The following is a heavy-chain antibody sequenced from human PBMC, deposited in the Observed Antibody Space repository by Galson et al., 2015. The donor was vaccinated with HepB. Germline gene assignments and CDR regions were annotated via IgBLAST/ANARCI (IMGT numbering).Heavy chain of an antibody. Sequence: SLRLSCAASGFTFSNAWMNWVRQAPGKGLEWVGRIKSKTDGGTTDYAAPVKGRFTISRDDSKTTLYLQMNSLKTEDTAVYYCTTVTGSALDDAFDIWGQGTMVTVSS. CDR2: IKSKTDGGTT. D-gene: IGHD1-20*01. J-gene: IGHJ3*02. V-gene: IGHV3-15*07. CDR1: GFTFSNAW. CDR3: TTVTGSALDDAFDI.